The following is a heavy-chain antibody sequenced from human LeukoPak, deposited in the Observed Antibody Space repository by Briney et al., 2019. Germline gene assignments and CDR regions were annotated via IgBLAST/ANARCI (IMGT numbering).Heavy chain of an antibody. Sequence: GGSLRLSCAASGFTFSSYSMNWVRQAPGKGLEWVSYISSSSSTIYYADSVKGRFTISRDNAKNSLYLQMNSLRAEDTAVYYCARSGGYCSSTSCPRGDYWGQGTLVTVSS. D-gene: IGHD2-2*01. V-gene: IGHV3-48*01. CDR2: ISSSSSTI. J-gene: IGHJ4*02. CDR3: ARSGGYCSSTSCPRGDY. CDR1: GFTFSSYS.